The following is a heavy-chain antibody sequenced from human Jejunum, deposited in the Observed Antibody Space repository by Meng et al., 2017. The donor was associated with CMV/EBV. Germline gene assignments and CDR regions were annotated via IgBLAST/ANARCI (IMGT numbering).Heavy chain of an antibody. D-gene: IGHD3-16*01. CDR3: ARGVISYHDS. V-gene: IGHV1-3*04. Sequence: KISCKASGYTVTNFAIHWVRQAPGQRLEWMGWIYTDSGDTKFSQKFQGRVSFTRDTPATTAYMELTSLRSEDTAVYYCARGVISYHDSWGQGTLVTVSS. J-gene: IGHJ5*02. CDR2: IYTDSGDT. CDR1: GYTVTNFA.